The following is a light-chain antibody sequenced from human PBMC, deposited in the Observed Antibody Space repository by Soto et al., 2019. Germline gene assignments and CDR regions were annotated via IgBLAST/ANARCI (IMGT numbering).Light chain of an antibody. J-gene: IGLJ2*01. V-gene: IGLV2-14*03. CDR2: DVS. CDR1: SSDIGGYEY. CDR3: SSYTSSSTLV. Sequence: QSALTQPASVSGSPGQSITISCTGTSSDIGGYEYVSWYQQHPGKAPKLIIYDVSERPSGVANRFSGSKSGYTASLSISGLQPEDEADYYCSSYTSSSTLVFGGGTKVTV.